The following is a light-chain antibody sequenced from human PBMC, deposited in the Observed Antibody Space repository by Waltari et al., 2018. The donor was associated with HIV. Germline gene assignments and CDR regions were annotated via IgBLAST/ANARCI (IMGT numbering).Light chain of an antibody. CDR3: QVWDGGSDPPGV. J-gene: IGLJ3*02. CDR2: DDS. CDR1: KIEAER. Sequence: YVLTQPPSVSVAPGQSARVTCGGTKIEAERAPWYQQRPGQAPIVVVYDDSDRPSGISERISGSNSGNTATLIISRVEAGDEADYYCQVWDGGSDPPGVFGGGTRLTVL. V-gene: IGLV3-21*02.